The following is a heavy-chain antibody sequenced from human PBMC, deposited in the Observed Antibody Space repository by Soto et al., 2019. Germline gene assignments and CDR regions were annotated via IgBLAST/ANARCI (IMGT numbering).Heavy chain of an antibody. CDR1: GFTFSSYA. CDR2: ISGSGGST. CDR3: AKDCRDVRVLEWLTHYFDD. J-gene: IGHJ4*02. D-gene: IGHD3-3*01. V-gene: IGHV3-23*01. Sequence: EVQLLESGGGLVQPGGSLRLSCAASGFTFSSYAMSWVRQAPGKGLEWVSAISGSGGSTYYADSVKGRFTISRDNSKNPLYLQMSCLRAEDTAVYYCAKDCRDVRVLEWLTHYFDDWGQGSLVTVSS.